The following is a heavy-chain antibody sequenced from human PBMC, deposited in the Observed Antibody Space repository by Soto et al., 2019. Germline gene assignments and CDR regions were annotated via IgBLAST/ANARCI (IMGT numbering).Heavy chain of an antibody. D-gene: IGHD6-13*01. CDR3: ARSMVRYSSNSINGMDV. CDR2: IYYIGNT. V-gene: IGHV4-39*01. Sequence: QLQLQESGPGLVKPSETLSLTCTVSGGSISSSSYYWGWIRQPPGKGLEWIGSIYYIGNTHYNPSLKSRVTISVDTSKNQFSLRLSSVTAADTAVYYCARSMVRYSSNSINGMDVWGQGTTVTVSS. J-gene: IGHJ6*02. CDR1: GGSISSSSYY.